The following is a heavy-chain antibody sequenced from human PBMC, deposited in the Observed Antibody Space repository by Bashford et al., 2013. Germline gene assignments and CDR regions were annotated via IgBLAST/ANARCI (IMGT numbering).Heavy chain of an antibody. CDR3: ARGGVGSFDI. CDR2: ISGSSGST. Sequence: VRQAPGKGLEWVSAISGSSGSTYYADSVKGRFTISRDNSKNALFLQMNTLRAEDTAVYFCARGGVGSFDIWGQGTMVT. V-gene: IGHV3-23*01. J-gene: IGHJ3*02. D-gene: IGHD2-15*01.